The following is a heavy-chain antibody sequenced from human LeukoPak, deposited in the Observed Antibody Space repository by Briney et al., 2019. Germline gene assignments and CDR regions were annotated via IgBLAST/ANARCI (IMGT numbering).Heavy chain of an antibody. D-gene: IGHD3-10*01. CDR2: ISGSGGST. CDR1: GFTFSDYG. J-gene: IGHJ4*02. V-gene: IGHV3-23*01. Sequence: GGSLRLSCAASGFTFSDYGMTWVRQAPGTGLEWVSGISGSGGSTYYADSMKGRFTISRDNSKNTLYLQMNSLRAEDTALYYCAKVGGTMVREKNYFDYWGQGTLVTVSS. CDR3: AKVGGTMVREKNYFDY.